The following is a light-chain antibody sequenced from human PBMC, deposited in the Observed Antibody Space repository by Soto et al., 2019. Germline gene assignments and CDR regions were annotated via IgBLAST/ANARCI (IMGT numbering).Light chain of an antibody. CDR1: SGSVSTRNY. CDR3: ALYVGSGIHWV. V-gene: IGLV8-61*01. Sequence: QTVVTQEPSFSVSPGGTVTLTCGLTSGSVSTRNYPSWYQQIPGQAPRTLIYNTNTRSSGVPDHFSGSILGNKAALTITGAQAADESDYYCALYVGSGIHWVFGGGTQLTVL. CDR2: NTN. J-gene: IGLJ3*02.